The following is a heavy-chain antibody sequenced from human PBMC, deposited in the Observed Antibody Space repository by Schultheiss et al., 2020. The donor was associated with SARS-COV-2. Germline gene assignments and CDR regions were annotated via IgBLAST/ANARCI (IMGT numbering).Heavy chain of an antibody. CDR2: ISGSGGST. CDR1: GFTVSNDW. CDR3: ARVEVVPAAMWIHDAFDI. V-gene: IGHV3-23*01. J-gene: IGHJ3*02. D-gene: IGHD5-18*01. Sequence: GGSLRLSCAVSGFTVSNDWMSWVRQAPGKGLEWVSAISGSGGSTYYADSVKGRFTISRDNAKNSLYLQMNSLRAEDTAVYYCARVEVVPAAMWIHDAFDIWGQGTMVTVSS.